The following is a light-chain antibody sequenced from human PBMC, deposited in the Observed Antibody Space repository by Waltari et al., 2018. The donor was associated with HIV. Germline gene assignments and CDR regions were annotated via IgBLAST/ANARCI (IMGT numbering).Light chain of an antibody. CDR2: VVI. V-gene: IGLV6-57*03. Sequence: NLMLTKHHAVAEAPGETITIYCTRSSSSIVSNYVQWYQQRPDWAPAFVIYVVIQRPSGFPDRFSVSIDIASTSPSLSISRLKSEDEAYYCSQSDDCSHVVFGAGTTLTVL. CDR3: QSDDCSHVV. CDR1: SSSIVSNY. J-gene: IGLJ2*01.